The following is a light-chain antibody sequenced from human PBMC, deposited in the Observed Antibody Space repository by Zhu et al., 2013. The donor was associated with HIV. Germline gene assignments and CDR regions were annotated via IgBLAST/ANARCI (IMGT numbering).Light chain of an antibody. CDR2: LGS. V-gene: IGKV2-28*01. J-gene: IGKJ3*01. CDR1: QSLVRSNGDNY. CDR3: MQAVQSPVT. Sequence: EIVMTQSPLSLTVTPGESASISCRSSQSLVRSNGDNYLDWYLQKPGRSPQLLIYLGSNRASGVPDRFSGSGSGTDFTLKIRRVEAEDVGVYYCMQAVQSPVTFGPGTKVDLK.